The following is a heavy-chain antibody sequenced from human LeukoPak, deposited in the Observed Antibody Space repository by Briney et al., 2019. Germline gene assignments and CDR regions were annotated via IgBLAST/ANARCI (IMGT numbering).Heavy chain of an antibody. V-gene: IGHV3-48*03. CDR2: ISSSGSTI. CDR1: GFTFSSYE. J-gene: IGHJ5*02. Sequence: GGSLRLSCAASGFTFSSYEMNWVRQAPGKGLEWVSYISSSGSTIYYADSVKGRFTISRDNAKNSLYLQMNSLRAEDTAVYYCARNRYCSSTSCPNLFDLWGQGTLVTVSS. D-gene: IGHD2-2*01. CDR3: ARNRYCSSTSCPNLFDL.